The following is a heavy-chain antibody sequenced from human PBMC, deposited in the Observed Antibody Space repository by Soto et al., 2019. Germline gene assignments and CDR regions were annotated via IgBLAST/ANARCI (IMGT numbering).Heavy chain of an antibody. Sequence: SETLSLTCTVSGGSISSGGYYWSWIRQHPGKGLEWIGYIYYSGSTYYNPSLKSRVTISVDTSKNQFSLKLSSVTAADTAVYYCARGEYYYDSSGYYPRPLGYWGQGTLVTVSS. J-gene: IGHJ4*02. V-gene: IGHV4-31*03. CDR1: GGSISSGGYY. CDR2: IYYSGST. CDR3: ARGEYYYDSSGYYPRPLGY. D-gene: IGHD3-22*01.